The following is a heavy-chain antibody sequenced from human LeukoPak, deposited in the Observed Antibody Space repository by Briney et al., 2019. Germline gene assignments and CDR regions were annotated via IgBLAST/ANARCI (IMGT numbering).Heavy chain of an antibody. CDR3: AGETGNSDAFDI. J-gene: IGHJ3*02. V-gene: IGHV6-1*01. Sequence: SQTLSLTCAISEDSVSTNSGAWNWIRQSPSRGLEWLGRTYYRSKWFNDYAVSLKSRITNNPDTSKNQFSLQLNSVTPDDTAVYYCAGETGNSDAFDIWGQGTMVTVSS. CDR1: EDSVSTNSGA. D-gene: IGHD7-27*01. CDR2: TYYRSKWFN.